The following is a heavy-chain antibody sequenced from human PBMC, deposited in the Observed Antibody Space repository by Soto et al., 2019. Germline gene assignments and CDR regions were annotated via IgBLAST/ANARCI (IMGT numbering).Heavy chain of an antibody. CDR3: AKSQEIGTHFFDS. CDR1: GLTFSGFD. CDR2: IGTAGDT. D-gene: IGHD6-13*01. V-gene: IGHV3-13*01. Sequence: PGGSLRLSCEASGLTFSGFDMHWVRQPTGKGLEWVSSIGTAGDTYYAVSVKGRFTISRDNAKSSLSLQMNSLRAGDMAVYFCAKSQEIGTHFFDSWGQGTQVTVSS. J-gene: IGHJ4*02.